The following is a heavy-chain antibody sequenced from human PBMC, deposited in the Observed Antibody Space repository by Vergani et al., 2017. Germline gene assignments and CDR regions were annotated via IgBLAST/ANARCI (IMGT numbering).Heavy chain of an antibody. D-gene: IGHD5-24*01. V-gene: IGHV3-33*01. CDR2: TWYEGNNN. CDR1: SFKLGDYG. J-gene: IGHJ4*02. CDR3: ARETRDTPSSLDY. Sequence: VQLLESGGGLVQPGRSLRLSCTPSSFKLGDYGMHWVRQAPGRGLEWVSMTWYEGNNNYYADSVKGRFTISKYISKNTLYLQMNSLRGDDTAVYYCARETRDTPSSLDYWGQGTLVTVSS.